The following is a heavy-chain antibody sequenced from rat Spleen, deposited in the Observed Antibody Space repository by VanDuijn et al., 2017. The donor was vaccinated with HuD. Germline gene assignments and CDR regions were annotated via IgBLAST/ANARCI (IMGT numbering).Heavy chain of an antibody. D-gene: IGHD1-10*01. V-gene: IGHV5-29*01. CDR3: ARRNNYSWYFDF. J-gene: IGHJ1*01. CDR2: ISYDGSST. CDR1: GFTFSDYY. Sequence: EVQLVESDGGLVQPGRSLKLSCAASGFTFSDYYMAWVRQAPTKGLEWVATISYDGSSTYYRDSVKGRFTISRDNAKSTLYLQMDSLRSEDTATYYCARRNNYSWYFDFWGPGTMVTVSS.